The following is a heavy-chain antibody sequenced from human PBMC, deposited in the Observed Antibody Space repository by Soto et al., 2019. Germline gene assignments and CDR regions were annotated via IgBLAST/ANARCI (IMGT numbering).Heavy chain of an antibody. CDR3: ASRGCSRTSCCANYYYYGMGV. J-gene: IGHJ6*01. D-gene: IGHD2-2*01. Sequence: PGESLKISCKGSGYSFTSYWIGWVRQMPGKGLEWMGIIYPGDSDTRYSPSFQGQVTISADKSISTAYLQWSSLKASDTAMYYCASRGCSRTSCCANYYYYGMGVWGQGTTGTVSS. V-gene: IGHV5-51*01. CDR2: IYPGDSDT. CDR1: GYSFTSYW.